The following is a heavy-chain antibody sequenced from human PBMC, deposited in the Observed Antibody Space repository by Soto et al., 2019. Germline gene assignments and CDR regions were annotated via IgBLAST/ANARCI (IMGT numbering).Heavy chain of an antibody. D-gene: IGHD3-16*01. J-gene: IGHJ4*02. CDR1: GFTFSNYG. Sequence: QVQLVESGGGVVQPGRSLRLSCATSGFTFSNYGMHWVRQAPGKGLEWVAVISNDGTTEYYADSVKGRFAISRDKAKDKVFLQMSNLRSDDTAMYFCAKEGGLLGASTSYAYYLWGQGTLVSVSS. V-gene: IGHV3-30*18. CDR3: AKEGGLLGASTSYAYYL. CDR2: ISNDGTTE.